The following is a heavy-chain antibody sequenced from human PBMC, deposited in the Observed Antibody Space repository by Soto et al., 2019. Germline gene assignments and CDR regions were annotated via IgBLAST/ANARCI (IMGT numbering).Heavy chain of an antibody. D-gene: IGHD6-19*01. Sequence: VASGKVSCKASGYTFTSYAMHWVRQAPGQRLEWMGWINAGNGNTKYSQKFQGRVTITRDTSASTAYMELSSLRSEDTAVYYCAWPPVAGLGYWGQGTLVTVYS. V-gene: IGHV1-3*01. CDR3: AWPPVAGLGY. CDR1: GYTFTSYA. J-gene: IGHJ4*02. CDR2: INAGNGNT.